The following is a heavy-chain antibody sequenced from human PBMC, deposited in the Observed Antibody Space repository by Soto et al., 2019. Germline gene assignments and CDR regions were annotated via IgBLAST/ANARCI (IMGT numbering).Heavy chain of an antibody. V-gene: IGHV5-51*01. CDR2: IYPGDSDT. CDR1: GYSFTSYW. D-gene: IGHD4-17*01. CDR3: ARLQYMTTVTIIYFDY. Sequence: TGESLKISCKGSGYSFTSYWIGWVRQMPGKGLEWMGIIYPGDSDTRYSPSFQGQVTISADKSISTAYLQWSSLKASDTAMYYCARLQYMTTVTIIYFDYWGQGTLVTVSS. J-gene: IGHJ4*02.